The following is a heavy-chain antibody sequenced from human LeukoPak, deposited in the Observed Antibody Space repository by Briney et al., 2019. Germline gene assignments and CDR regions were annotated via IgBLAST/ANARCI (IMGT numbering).Heavy chain of an antibody. Sequence: GGSLRLSCAASGFTFSDYYTSWIRQAPGKGLEWVSHISSSGTIYYADSVKGRATISRDNAKNSLYLQMNSLRAEDTAVYYCARPAYCGGNCYYFPDYWGQGTLVTVSS. CDR1: GFTFSDYY. CDR3: ARPAYCGGNCYYFPDY. CDR2: ISSSGTI. J-gene: IGHJ4*02. D-gene: IGHD2-21*02. V-gene: IGHV3-11*04.